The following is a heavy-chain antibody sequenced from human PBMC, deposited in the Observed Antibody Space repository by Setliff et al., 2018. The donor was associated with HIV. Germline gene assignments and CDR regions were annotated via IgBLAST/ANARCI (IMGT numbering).Heavy chain of an antibody. Sequence: PSETLSLTCTVSGGSISSGRYYWSWIRQPAGKGLEWIGRIHTSGSTNYNPSLRSGVTIAVDTSNNQFSLKLSSVTAADTAVYYCARVTRYYCSGGSCPRAFFSGLDVWGQGTTVTVSS. CDR2: IHTSGST. J-gene: IGHJ6*02. V-gene: IGHV4-61*02. CDR1: GGSISSGRYY. CDR3: ARVTRYYCSGGSCPRAFFSGLDV. D-gene: IGHD2-15*01.